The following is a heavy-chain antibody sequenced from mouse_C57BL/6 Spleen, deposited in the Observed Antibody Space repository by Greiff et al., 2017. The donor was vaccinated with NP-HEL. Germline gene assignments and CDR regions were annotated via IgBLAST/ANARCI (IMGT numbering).Heavy chain of an antibody. V-gene: IGHV1-53*01. CDR2: INPSNGGT. Sequence: QVQLKQPGTELVKPGASVKLSCKASGYTFTSYWMHWVKQRPGQGLEWIGNINPSNGGTNYNEKFKSKATLTVDKSSSTAYMQLSSLTSEDSAVYYCARALTGTYYFDYWGQGTTLTVSS. CDR1: GYTFTSYW. CDR3: ARALTGTYYFDY. J-gene: IGHJ2*01. D-gene: IGHD4-1*01.